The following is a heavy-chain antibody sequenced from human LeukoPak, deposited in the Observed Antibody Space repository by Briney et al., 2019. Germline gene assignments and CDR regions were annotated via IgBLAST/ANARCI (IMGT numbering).Heavy chain of an antibody. Sequence: RXSCAASGFTFSRYWMSWVRQAPGKGEEWVANIKKDGSEKYYVDYVKGRFTISREKEKNSLYLQMNSLRAEDTAVYYCARTYYYDSSAENDAFDIWGQGTMVTVSS. V-gene: IGHV3-7*01. D-gene: IGHD3-22*01. CDR2: IKKDGSEK. CDR1: GFTFSRYW. J-gene: IGHJ3*02. CDR3: ARTYYYDSSAENDAFDI.